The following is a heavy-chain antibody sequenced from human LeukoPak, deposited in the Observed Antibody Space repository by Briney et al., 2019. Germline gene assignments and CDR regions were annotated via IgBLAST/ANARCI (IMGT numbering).Heavy chain of an antibody. J-gene: IGHJ4*02. V-gene: IGHV4-39*07. D-gene: IGHD3-22*01. Sequence: SETLSLTCTVSGGSISSSSYYWGWIRQPPGKGLEWIGSIYYSGSTYYNPSLKSRVTISVDTSKNQFSLKLSSVTAADTAVYYCARDVGITMIVVVSTGEFDYWGQGTLVTVSS. CDR2: IYYSGST. CDR1: GGSISSSSYY. CDR3: ARDVGITMIVVVSTGEFDY.